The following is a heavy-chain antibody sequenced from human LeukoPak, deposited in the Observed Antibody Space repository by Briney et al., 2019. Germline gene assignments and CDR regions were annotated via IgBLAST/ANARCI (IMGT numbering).Heavy chain of an antibody. J-gene: IGHJ4*02. CDR1: GFSFSSYS. CDR2: ISSSNSFI. Sequence: GGSLRLSCAASGFSFSSYSMNWVRQAPGKGLEWVSSISSSNSFIYYADSVKGRFTISRDNTENSLYLQMNSLRAEDTAVYYCARAGGYSYGSDYWGQGILVTVSS. CDR3: ARAGGYSYGSDY. V-gene: IGHV3-21*01. D-gene: IGHD5-18*01.